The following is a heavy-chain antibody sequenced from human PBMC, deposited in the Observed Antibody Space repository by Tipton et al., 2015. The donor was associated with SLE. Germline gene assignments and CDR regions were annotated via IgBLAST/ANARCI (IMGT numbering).Heavy chain of an antibody. CDR2: IYYSGST. Sequence: TLSLTCTVSGGSISSSSYYWGWIRQPPGKGLEWIGSIYYSGSTYYNPSLKSRVTISVDTSKNQFSLKLSSVTAADTAMYYCARVLRTIFGVAPGWFDPWGQGTLVTVSS. D-gene: IGHD3-3*01. CDR3: ARVLRTIFGVAPGWFDP. J-gene: IGHJ5*02. V-gene: IGHV4-39*07. CDR1: GGSISSSSYY.